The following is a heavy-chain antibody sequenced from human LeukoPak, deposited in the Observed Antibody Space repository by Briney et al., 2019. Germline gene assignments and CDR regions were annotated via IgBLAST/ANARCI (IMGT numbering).Heavy chain of an antibody. J-gene: IGHJ4*02. CDR1: SGSISTSNYY. V-gene: IGHV4-39*07. CDR3: ARDSSLAY. Sequence: SETLSLTCTVSSGSISTSNYYWGWIRQPPGKGLEWIGSIYYSGSTYYNPSLKSRVTISVDTSKNQFSLKLSSVTAADTAVYYCARDSSLAYWGQGTLVTVSS. CDR2: IYYSGST.